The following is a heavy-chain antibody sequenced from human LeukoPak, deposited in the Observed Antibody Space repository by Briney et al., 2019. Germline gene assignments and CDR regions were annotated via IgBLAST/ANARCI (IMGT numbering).Heavy chain of an antibody. D-gene: IGHD3-22*01. CDR3: ASNYDSSGYPFDY. V-gene: IGHV3-7*01. CDR1: GFTFSSYA. CDR2: IKQDGSEK. Sequence: GGSLRLSCAASGFTFSSYAMSWVRQAPGKGLEWVANIKQDGSEKYYVDSVKGRFTISRDNAKNSLYLQMNSLRAEDTAVYYCASNYDSSGYPFDYWGQGTLVTVSS. J-gene: IGHJ4*02.